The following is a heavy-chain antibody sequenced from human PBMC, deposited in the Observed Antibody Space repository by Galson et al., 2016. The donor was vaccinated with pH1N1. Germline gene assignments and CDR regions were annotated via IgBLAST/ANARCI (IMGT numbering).Heavy chain of an antibody. CDR3: ARDEYMWSLKAHFYDY. V-gene: IGHV3-74*01. J-gene: IGHJ4*02. CDR1: GFSFSSYW. CDR2: INSDGSST. Sequence: SLRLSCAASGFSFSSYWMHWVRQAPGKGLVWVSQINSDGSSTTYADSVKGRFTIYRDNAKNTRHLQMNSLRSDDTAVYYCARDEYMWSLKAHFYDYWGQGMLVTVSS. D-gene: IGHD6-6*01.